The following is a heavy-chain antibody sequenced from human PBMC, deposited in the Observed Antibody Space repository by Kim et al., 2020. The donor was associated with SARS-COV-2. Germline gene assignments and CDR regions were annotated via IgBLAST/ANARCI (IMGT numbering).Heavy chain of an antibody. Sequence: SLKSRVTISVDTSKNQFSLKLSSVTAADTAVYYCARGSLGGPYYYYGMDVWGQGTTVTVSS. J-gene: IGHJ6*02. V-gene: IGHV4-34*01. CDR3: ARGSLGGPYYYYGMDV.